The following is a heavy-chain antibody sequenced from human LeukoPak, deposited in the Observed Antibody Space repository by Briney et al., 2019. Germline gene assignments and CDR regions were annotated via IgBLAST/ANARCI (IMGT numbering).Heavy chain of an antibody. CDR3: ARDGPLSGSYSKVY. CDR1: GGTFSSYA. CDR2: IIPILGIA. Sequence: ASVKVSCKASGGTFSSYAISWVRQAPGQGLEWMGRIIPILGIANYAQKFQGRVTITADKSTSTAYMELSSLRSEDTAVYYCARDGPLSGSYSKVYWGQGTLVTVSS. V-gene: IGHV1-69*04. D-gene: IGHD1-26*01. J-gene: IGHJ4*02.